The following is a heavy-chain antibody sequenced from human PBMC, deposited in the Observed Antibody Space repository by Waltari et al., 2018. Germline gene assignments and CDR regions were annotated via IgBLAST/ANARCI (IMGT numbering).Heavy chain of an antibody. V-gene: IGHV3-7*01. CDR1: GISFCRYW. CDR3: ARGGAS. D-gene: IGHD1-26*01. Sequence: EVQLVESGGGLFQPGGSWKLSCAASGISFCRYWMNWVRQAPGKGMDGVANIKQDGTEKYYVDAVRCRFTTSRDNAKNSVYLKMNSLRDEDTAVYYCARGGASWGQGTLVTVSS. CDR2: IKQDGTEK. J-gene: IGHJ5*02.